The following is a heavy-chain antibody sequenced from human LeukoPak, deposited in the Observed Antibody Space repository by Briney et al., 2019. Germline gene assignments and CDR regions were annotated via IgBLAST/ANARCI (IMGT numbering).Heavy chain of an antibody. Sequence: GGSLRLSCAASGFTFSSHWMTWVRQAPGKGLEWVANINQDGSERYYVDSVKGRFTISRDNAKNSLYLQMNSLRAEDTAVYYCARATQPGFDPWGQGTLVTVSS. J-gene: IGHJ5*02. V-gene: IGHV3-7*01. CDR1: GFTFSSHW. D-gene: IGHD2-15*01. CDR2: INQDGSER. CDR3: ARATQPGFDP.